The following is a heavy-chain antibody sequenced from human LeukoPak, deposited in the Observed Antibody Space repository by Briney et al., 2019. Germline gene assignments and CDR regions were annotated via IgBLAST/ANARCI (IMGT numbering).Heavy chain of an antibody. D-gene: IGHD1-7*01. J-gene: IGHJ5*02. Sequence: GGSLRLSCAASGFTFSSYAMNWVRQAPGKGLEWISGISGSGGVTYYADSVKGRFTISRDNSKNTLYLEMNSLRAEDTAVYYCAKDRGTVFLNYFDPWGQGTPVTVSS. CDR3: AKDRGTVFLNYFDP. CDR1: GFTFSSYA. V-gene: IGHV3-23*01. CDR2: ISGSGGVT.